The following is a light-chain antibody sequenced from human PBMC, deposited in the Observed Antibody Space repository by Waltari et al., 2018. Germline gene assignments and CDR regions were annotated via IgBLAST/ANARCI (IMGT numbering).Light chain of an antibody. V-gene: IGKV1-27*01. J-gene: IGKJ1*01. CDR3: QQDYNTPWT. CDR1: QGSSKE. CDR2: AAS. Sequence: DIQTTQSPSSLSASVGDRVTVSCRASQGSSKELIWYQQKPGKAPTLLIYAASSLQTGVSSRFSGSGSGTDFTLTISSLQPEDVASYYCQQDYNTPWTFGQGTKVEIK.